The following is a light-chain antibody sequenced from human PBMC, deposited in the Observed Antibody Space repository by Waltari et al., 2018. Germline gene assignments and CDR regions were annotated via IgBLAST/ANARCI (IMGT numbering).Light chain of an antibody. CDR2: ATS. CDR3: QHSFTLPDT. J-gene: IGKJ2*01. CDR1: QSIIRS. V-gene: IGKV3-20*01. Sequence: EIVLTQSPGTLSLSPGQRVTLSCRASQSIIRSLAWYQQKAGQAPRLLIYATSTRAAGVPDRFSGSGSGTDFTLTISRLEPEDFGVYYCQHSFTLPDTFGQGTKLEIK.